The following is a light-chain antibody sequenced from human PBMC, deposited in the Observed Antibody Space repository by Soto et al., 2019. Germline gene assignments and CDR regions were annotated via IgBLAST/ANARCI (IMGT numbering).Light chain of an antibody. CDR3: QQFESPART. CDR1: QSVLHSSNNKNY. CDR2: WAS. V-gene: IGKV4-1*01. Sequence: DIVMTQSPDSLAVSLGESATINCKSSQSVLHSSNNKNYLSWYQHKQGQPPKLLIYWASTRESGVPDRFSGSGSGTDFTLTISILQAEDVAVYYCQQFESPARTFGQGTKVEIK. J-gene: IGKJ1*01.